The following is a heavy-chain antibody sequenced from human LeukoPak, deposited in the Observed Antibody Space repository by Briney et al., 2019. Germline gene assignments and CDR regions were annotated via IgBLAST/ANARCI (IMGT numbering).Heavy chain of an antibody. J-gene: IGHJ6*02. D-gene: IGHD6-13*01. CDR2: IIPIRNTL. V-gene: IGHV1-69*10. CDR3: ATDRAEQQGVQLYYYFGMDV. Sequence: SVKVSCKASGGTFTSHGISWVRQAPGQGLEWMGRIIPIRNTLNYAQKFQGRLTITAETSTSTAYMDLSSLRSEDTAVYYCATDRAEQQGVQLYYYFGMDVWGQGTTVTVSS. CDR1: GGTFTSHG.